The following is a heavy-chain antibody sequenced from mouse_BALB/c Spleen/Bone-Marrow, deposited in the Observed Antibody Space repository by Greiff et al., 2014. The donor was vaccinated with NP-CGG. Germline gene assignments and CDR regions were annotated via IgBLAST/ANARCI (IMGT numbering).Heavy chain of an antibody. CDR2: ILPGSGST. Sequence: VPLVESGAELMKPGASVKISCKATGYTFSSYWIEWVKQRPGHGLEWIGEILPGSGSTNYNEKFKGKATFTADTSSNTAYMQLSSLTSEDSAVYYCAREDGLWYFDVWGAGTTVTVSS. J-gene: IGHJ1*01. D-gene: IGHD1-1*01. CDR1: GYTFSSYW. V-gene: IGHV1-9*01. CDR3: AREDGLWYFDV.